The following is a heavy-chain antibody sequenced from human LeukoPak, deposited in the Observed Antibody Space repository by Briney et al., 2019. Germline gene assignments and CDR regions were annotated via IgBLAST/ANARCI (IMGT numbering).Heavy chain of an antibody. CDR3: ARGRGFYCSSTSCYRDWFDP. D-gene: IGHD2-2*01. V-gene: IGHV4-34*01. J-gene: IGHJ5*02. CDR2: INHSGST. CDR1: GGSFGGYY. Sequence: SETLSLTCAVYGGSFGGYYLSWIRQPPGKGLEWIGEINHSGSTNYNPALKIRFTISVDTSKNQFSLKLSSVPAADTAGYYCARGRGFYCSSTSCYRDWFDPWGQGTLVTVSS.